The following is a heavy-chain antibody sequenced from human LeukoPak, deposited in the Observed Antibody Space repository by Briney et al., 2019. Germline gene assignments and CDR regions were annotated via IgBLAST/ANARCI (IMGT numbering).Heavy chain of an antibody. CDR1: GGSITSYY. D-gene: IGHD2/OR15-2a*01. Sequence: KPSETLSLTCTVSGGSITSYYWSWIRQPAGQALEWIGRIYPSGSTNLNPSLKSRVTMSVDTSKNQLSLGLSSVTAADTAVYYCAGHHPRNTVDFWGQGTLVTVSS. CDR2: IYPSGST. V-gene: IGHV4-4*07. CDR3: AGHHPRNTVDF. J-gene: IGHJ4*01.